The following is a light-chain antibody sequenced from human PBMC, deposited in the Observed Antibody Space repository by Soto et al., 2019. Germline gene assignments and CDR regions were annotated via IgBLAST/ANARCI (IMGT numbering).Light chain of an antibody. V-gene: IGKV1-5*01. J-gene: IGKJ1*01. Sequence: DIQMTQSPSTLSASVGDRVTITCRASQSISRWVGWYQQKPGKAPKVLIYDVSSLESGVPSRFSGSGSGTEFTLTISSLQPDDLATYYCQQYNSLWTFGQGTKVDIK. CDR2: DVS. CDR1: QSISRW. CDR3: QQYNSLWT.